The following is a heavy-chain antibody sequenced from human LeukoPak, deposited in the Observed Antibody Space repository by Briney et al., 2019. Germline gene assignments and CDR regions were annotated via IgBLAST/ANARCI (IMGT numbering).Heavy chain of an antibody. V-gene: IGHV3-21*01. J-gene: IGHJ4*02. CDR3: ARAGPASEAPMFYFDY. Sequence: GGSLRLSCAASGFTFSIYSMNWVRQAPGKGLEWVSCITSRSDYIGYADSVKGRFTISRDNAKNPVYLQLSRLRVEDTAVYYCARAGPASEAPMFYFDYWGQGALVTVSS. D-gene: IGHD3-10*01. CDR2: ITSRSDYI. CDR1: GFTFSIYS.